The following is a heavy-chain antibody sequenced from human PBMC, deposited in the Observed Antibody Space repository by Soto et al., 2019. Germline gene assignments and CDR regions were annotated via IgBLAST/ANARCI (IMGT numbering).Heavy chain of an antibody. CDR2: IYYSGST. Sequence: ASETLSLTCTVSGGSISSSSYYWGWIRQPPGKGLEWIGSIYYSGSTYYNPSLKSRVTISVDTSKNQLSLKLSSVTAADTAVYYCARHYDFWSFDYWGQGTLVTVSS. V-gene: IGHV4-39*01. J-gene: IGHJ4*02. CDR3: ARHYDFWSFDY. D-gene: IGHD3-3*01. CDR1: GGSISSSSYY.